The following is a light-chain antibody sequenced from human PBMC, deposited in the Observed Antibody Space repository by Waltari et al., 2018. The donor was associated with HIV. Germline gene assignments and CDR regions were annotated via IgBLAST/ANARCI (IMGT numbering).Light chain of an antibody. CDR3: HQYGNSPST. Sequence: ELVLTQSPGTLSLSPGERATLSCRDSQSVNANFFAWYQQRPGQAPRLLIYGASTRAPGVPDRFSGSGSGTDFILAISRLEPEDFAVYYCHQYGNSPSTFGQGTTLDIK. CDR1: QSVNANF. J-gene: IGKJ2*01. V-gene: IGKV3-20*01. CDR2: GAS.